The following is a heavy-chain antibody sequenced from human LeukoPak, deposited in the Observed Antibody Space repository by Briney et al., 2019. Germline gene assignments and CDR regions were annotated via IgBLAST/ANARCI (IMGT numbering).Heavy chain of an antibody. D-gene: IGHD4-17*01. V-gene: IGHV4-34*01. J-gene: IGHJ4*02. CDR3: ARGSWWYDYGTHFDY. CDR1: GGSFSGYY. CDR2: INHSGST. Sequence: NPSETLSLTCAVYGGSFSGYYWSWIRQPPGKGLEWIGEINHSGSTNYNPSLKSRVTISVDTSKNQFSLKLSSVTAADTAVYYCARGSWWYDYGTHFDYWGQGTLVTVSS.